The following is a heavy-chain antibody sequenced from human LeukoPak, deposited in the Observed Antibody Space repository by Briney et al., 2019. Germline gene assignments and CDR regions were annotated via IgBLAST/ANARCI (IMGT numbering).Heavy chain of an antibody. V-gene: IGHV1-2*02. CDR3: ARGSAAGTSNWFDP. D-gene: IGHD6-13*01. CDR2: INPNSGGT. CDR1: GYTFTGYY. Sequence: ASVKVSCKASGYTFTGYYMHWVRQAPGQGLEWVGWINPNSGGTNYAQKFQGRVTMPRDTSISTAYMELSRLRSDDTAVYYCARGSAAGTSNWFDPWGQGTLVTVSS. J-gene: IGHJ5*02.